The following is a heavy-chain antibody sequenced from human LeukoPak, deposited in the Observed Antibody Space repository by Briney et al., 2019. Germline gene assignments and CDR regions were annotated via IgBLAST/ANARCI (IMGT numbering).Heavy chain of an antibody. CDR3: ARDFFPPGYGGKVPFDY. V-gene: IGHV1-18*01. CDR1: GYTFTSYG. J-gene: IGHJ4*02. Sequence: ASVKVSCKASGYTFTSYGISWVRQAPGQGLEGMGLISAYNGNTNYAQKLQGRVTMTTDTSTSTAYMELRSLRSDDTAVYYCARDFFPPGYGGKVPFDYWGQGTLVTVSS. D-gene: IGHD4-23*01. CDR2: ISAYNGNT.